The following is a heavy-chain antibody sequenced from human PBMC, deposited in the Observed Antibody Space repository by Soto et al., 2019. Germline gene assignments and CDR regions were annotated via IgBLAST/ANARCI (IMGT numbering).Heavy chain of an antibody. D-gene: IGHD4-17*01. CDR3: ARTTAVPNTLRSRYFFDY. V-gene: IGHV4-61*01. Sequence: LSLTFSVSGGSVSDKTYYWSWIRQPPGKRLEWIGYVYYSGTTNYNPSLKSRVTISVDLSKNRFSLRLSSVTTADTALYYCARTTAVPNTLRSRYFFDYWGQGTLVTVSS. J-gene: IGHJ4*02. CDR1: GGSVSDKTYY. CDR2: VYYSGTT.